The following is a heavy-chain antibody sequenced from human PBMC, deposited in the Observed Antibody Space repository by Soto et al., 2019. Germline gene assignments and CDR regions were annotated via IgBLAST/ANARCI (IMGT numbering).Heavy chain of an antibody. CDR3: ARGLEYSSSTGDY. CDR2: IIPIFGTA. D-gene: IGHD6-6*01. V-gene: IGHV1-69*13. J-gene: IGHJ4*02. CDR1: GGTFSSYA. Sequence: SVKVSCKASGGTFSSYAISWVLQAPGQGLEWMGGIIPIFGTANYAQKFQGRVTITADESTSTAYMELSSLRSEDTAVYYCARGLEYSSSTGDYWGQGTLVTVSS.